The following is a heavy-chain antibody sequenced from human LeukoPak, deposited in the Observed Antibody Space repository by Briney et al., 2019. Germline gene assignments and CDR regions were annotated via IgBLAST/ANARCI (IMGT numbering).Heavy chain of an antibody. J-gene: IGHJ4*02. D-gene: IGHD1-1*01. V-gene: IGHV4-59*01. Sequence: SETLSLTCTVSGGSISSYYWSWIRQPPGKGLEWIGYIYYSGSTNYNPSLKSRVTISVDTSKNQFSLKLSSVTAADTAVYYCARRPVAGTGXFDYWGQGTLVTVSS. CDR2: IYYSGST. CDR1: GGSISSYY. CDR3: ARRPVAGTGXFDY.